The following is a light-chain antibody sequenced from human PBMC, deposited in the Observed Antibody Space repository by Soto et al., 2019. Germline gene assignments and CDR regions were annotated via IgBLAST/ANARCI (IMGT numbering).Light chain of an antibody. CDR2: GAS. V-gene: IGKV3-20*01. CDR1: QSVTANY. J-gene: IGKJ1*01. CDR3: LQYGVPLWT. Sequence: EIALTQSPGTLSLSPGDRATLSCGASQSVTANYLAWYQQKPGQAPRLLIYGASIGATGIPDRFSGSGSGTDFTLTISRLEPEDFAMYYCLQYGVPLWTFGQGTKVEIK.